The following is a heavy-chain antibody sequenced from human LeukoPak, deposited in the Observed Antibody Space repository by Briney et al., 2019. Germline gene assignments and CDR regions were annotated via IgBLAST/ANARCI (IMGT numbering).Heavy chain of an antibody. CDR1: GGSFSGYY. Sequence: SETLSLTCAVYGGSFSGYYWSWIRQPPGKGLEWIGEINHSGSTNYNPSLKSRVTVSVDTSKSQFSLKLSSVTAADTAVYYCARVRAYSSGLYGYFQHWGQGTLVTVSS. J-gene: IGHJ1*01. CDR3: ARVRAYSSGLYGYFQH. D-gene: IGHD6-19*01. V-gene: IGHV4-34*01. CDR2: INHSGST.